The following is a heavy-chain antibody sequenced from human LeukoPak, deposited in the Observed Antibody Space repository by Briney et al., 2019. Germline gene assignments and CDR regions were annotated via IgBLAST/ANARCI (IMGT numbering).Heavy chain of an antibody. CDR1: GGSISNYY. CDR2: IYYSGST. D-gene: IGHD2-15*01. J-gene: IGHJ6*02. Sequence: SETLSLTCTVSGGSISNYYWSWIRQPPGKGLEWIGYIYYSGSTNYNPSLKSRVTISVDTSKNQFSLKLSSVTAADTAVYYCARVSGYCSGGSCYRGPFFYGMDVWGQGTTVTVSS. V-gene: IGHV4-59*12. CDR3: ARVSGYCSGGSCYRGPFFYGMDV.